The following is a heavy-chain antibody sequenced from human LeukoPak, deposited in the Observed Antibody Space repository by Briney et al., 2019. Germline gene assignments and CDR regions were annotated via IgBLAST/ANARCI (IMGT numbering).Heavy chain of an antibody. V-gene: IGHV3-30*02. Sequence: GGSLRLSCAASGFIFSSNAMHWVRQAPGKGLEWVAFIRYDGSNKDYADSVKGRFTISRDNSEKTVFLQMHSLRPEDTGVYYCARDAAMTYRGYFDIWGRGTLVTVSS. J-gene: IGHJ2*01. CDR2: IRYDGSNK. CDR3: ARDAAMTYRGYFDI. D-gene: IGHD6-25*01. CDR1: GFIFSSNA.